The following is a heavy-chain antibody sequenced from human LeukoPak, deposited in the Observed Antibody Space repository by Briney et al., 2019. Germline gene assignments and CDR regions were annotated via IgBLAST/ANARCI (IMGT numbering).Heavy chain of an antibody. V-gene: IGHV3-30*02. CDR3: ARVEYSSSGRWFDP. Sequence: GSLRLSCAASGFTFSSYGMHWVRQAPGKGLEWVAFIRYDGSNKYYADSVKGRFTISRDNSKNTLYLQMNSLRAEDTAVYYCARVEYSSSGRWFDPWGQGTLVTVSS. CDR1: GFTFSSYG. J-gene: IGHJ5*02. CDR2: IRYDGSNK. D-gene: IGHD6-6*01.